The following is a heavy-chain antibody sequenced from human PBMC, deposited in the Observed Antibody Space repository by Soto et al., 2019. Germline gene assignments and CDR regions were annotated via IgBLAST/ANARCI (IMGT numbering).Heavy chain of an antibody. J-gene: IGHJ5*02. D-gene: IGHD3-3*01. CDR1: GFTFSSYA. CDR2: ISGGGGST. V-gene: IGHV3-23*01. CDR3: AKGNSLSDDFGGGSRLWFYP. Sequence: EVQLLESGGGLVQPGGSLRLSCAASGFTFSSYAMSWIRQAPGKGLEWVSAISGGGGSTYYADSVKGRFTISRDNSKNSLYLQLFCLRSEDTAVYYCAKGNSLSDDFGGGSRLWFYPWGQGTLLTVAS.